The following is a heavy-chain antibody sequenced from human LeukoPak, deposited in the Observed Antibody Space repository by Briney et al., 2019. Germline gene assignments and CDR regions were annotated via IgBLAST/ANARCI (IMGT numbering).Heavy chain of an antibody. D-gene: IGHD1-26*01. CDR3: ARDWVAGAPFDAFDI. Sequence: PGGSLRLSCAASGFTLSSYWMGWVRQAPGKVLEWVANIKEDGSEKYYVDSVKGRFTISRDNAKNSLYLHMNSLTAEDTAMYYCARDWVAGAPFDAFDIWGQGTMVSVSS. J-gene: IGHJ3*02. CDR2: IKEDGSEK. V-gene: IGHV3-7*03. CDR1: GFTLSSYW.